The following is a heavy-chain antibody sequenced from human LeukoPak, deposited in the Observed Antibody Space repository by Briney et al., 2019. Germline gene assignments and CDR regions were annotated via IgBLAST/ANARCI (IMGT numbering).Heavy chain of an antibody. Sequence: VASVKVSCKASGYTFTSYGISWVRQAPGQGLEWMGWISAYNGNTNYAQKLQGRVTMTTDTSTSTAYMELRSLRSDDTAVYYCASLEQMDTAMVTWEGWYNYWGQGTLVTVSS. CDR3: ASLEQMDTAMVTWEGWYNY. V-gene: IGHV1-18*01. D-gene: IGHD5-18*01. J-gene: IGHJ4*02. CDR1: GYTFTSYG. CDR2: ISAYNGNT.